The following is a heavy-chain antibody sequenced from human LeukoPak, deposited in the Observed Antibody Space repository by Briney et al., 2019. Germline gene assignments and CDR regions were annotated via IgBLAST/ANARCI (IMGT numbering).Heavy chain of an antibody. Sequence: PGGSLRLSCAASGFTFSSYEMNWVRQAPEKGLEWVSAISGSGGSTYYADSVKGRFTISRDNSKNTLYLQMNSLRAEDTAVYYCAKDGSGSYRYYYMDVWGKGTTVTVSS. V-gene: IGHV3-23*01. CDR1: GFTFSSYE. J-gene: IGHJ6*03. D-gene: IGHD1-26*01. CDR3: AKDGSGSYRYYYMDV. CDR2: ISGSGGST.